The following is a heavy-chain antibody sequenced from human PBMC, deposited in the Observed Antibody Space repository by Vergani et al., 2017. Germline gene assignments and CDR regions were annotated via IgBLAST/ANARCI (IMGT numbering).Heavy chain of an antibody. Sequence: QVQLQESGPGLVKPSGTLSLTCAVSGGSISSSNWWSWVRQPPGKGLEWIGEIYHSGSTNYNPSLKSRVTISVDKSKNQFSLKLSSVIAADTAVYYCAKDGNDSSGYWDPRDAFDIWGQGTMVTVSS. V-gene: IGHV4-4*02. CDR3: AKDGNDSSGYWDPRDAFDI. J-gene: IGHJ3*02. CDR2: IYHSGST. D-gene: IGHD3-22*01. CDR1: GGSISSSNW.